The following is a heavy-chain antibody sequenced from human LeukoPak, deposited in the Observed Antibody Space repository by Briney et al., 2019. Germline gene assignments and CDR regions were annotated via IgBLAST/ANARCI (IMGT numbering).Heavy chain of an antibody. J-gene: IGHJ4*02. CDR1: GGSISSGGYY. CDR2: IYHSGST. D-gene: IGHD1-7*01. Sequence: SETLSLTCTVSGGSISSGGYYWSWIRQPPGKGLEWIGYIYHSGSTYYNPSLKSRVTISVDRSKNQFSLKLSSVTAADTAVYYCARTTNWNYAYFFDHWGQGTLVTVSS. V-gene: IGHV4-30-2*01. CDR3: ARTTNWNYAYFFDH.